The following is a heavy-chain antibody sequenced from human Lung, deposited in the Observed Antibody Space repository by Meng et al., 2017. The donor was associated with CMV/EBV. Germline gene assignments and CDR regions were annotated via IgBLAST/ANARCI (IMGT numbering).Heavy chain of an antibody. Sequence: GESLKISCKGLGYSFTNYWIGWVRQMPGKGLEWLGIIYPDDSDTRYSPSFQGQVTISADRSISTAYLQWSSLKASDSAMYYCARQAGYQQLYYYYPMDVPGQGXTVTVSS. D-gene: IGHD2-2*01. CDR3: ARQAGYQQLYYYYPMDV. CDR2: IYPDDSDT. CDR1: GYSFTNYW. V-gene: IGHV5-51*01. J-gene: IGHJ6*02.